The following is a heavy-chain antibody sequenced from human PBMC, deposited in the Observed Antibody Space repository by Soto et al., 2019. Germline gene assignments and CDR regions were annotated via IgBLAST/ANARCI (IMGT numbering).Heavy chain of an antibody. D-gene: IGHD1-26*01. Sequence: VRQAPGKGLEWVSAISGSGGSTYYADSVKGRFTISRDNSKNTLYLQMNSLRAEDTAVYYCAKVVGATDYWGQGTLVTVSS. CDR2: ISGSGGST. CDR3: AKVVGATDY. V-gene: IGHV3-23*01. J-gene: IGHJ4*02.